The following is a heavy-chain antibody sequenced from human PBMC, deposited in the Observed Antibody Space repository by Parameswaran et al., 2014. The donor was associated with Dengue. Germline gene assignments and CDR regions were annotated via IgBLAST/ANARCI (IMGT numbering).Heavy chain of an antibody. J-gene: IGHJ1*01. CDR3: AGRGGDAMNDYYDSSAYSSNAEYFQH. V-gene: IGHV3-30*04. CDR2: ISYDESNK. D-gene: IGHD3-22*01. Sequence: VRQGSREGTGWVAVISYDESNKYYADSVEGRFTVSRDNSKNTLYLQMNSLRAEDTAVYYCAGRGGDAMNDYYDSSAYSSNAEYFQHWGQGTLVTVSS.